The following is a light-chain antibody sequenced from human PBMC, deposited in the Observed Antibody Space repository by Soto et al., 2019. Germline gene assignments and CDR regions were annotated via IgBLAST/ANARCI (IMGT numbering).Light chain of an antibody. V-gene: IGKV3-20*01. CDR2: CAS. J-gene: IGKJ2*01. CDR1: QRLSTTY. Sequence: EIVLTQFPGTLSLSPGERATLSCRASQRLSTTYLAWYQQKPGQAPRLLIYCASNRATGIPDRFSGSGSGTDFTLTISRLEPEDAAVYYCQQYGSSPLYTFGQGTKLEIK. CDR3: QQYGSSPLYT.